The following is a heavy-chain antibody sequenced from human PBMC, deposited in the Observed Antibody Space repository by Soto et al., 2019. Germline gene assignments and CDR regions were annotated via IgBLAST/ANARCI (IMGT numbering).Heavy chain of an antibody. CDR3: SADHPHMAMGWPV. CDR2: IVVVSGST. D-gene: IGHD1-26*01. V-gene: IGHV1-58*02. J-gene: IGHJ6*02. CDR1: GFDFGSFG. Sequence: QMQLVQSAAEVREPGTSVRVSCRASGFDFGSFGIQFLRQTRGRGLEWIGWIVVVSGSTNYARHFQGRVAISRDRSSSTAYLDLSDLKSDDTAVYFCSADHPHMAMGWPVLGQGTTVTVSS.